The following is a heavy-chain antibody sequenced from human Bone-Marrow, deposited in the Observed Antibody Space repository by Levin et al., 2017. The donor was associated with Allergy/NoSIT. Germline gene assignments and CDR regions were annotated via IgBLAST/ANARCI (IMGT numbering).Heavy chain of an antibody. J-gene: IGHJ6*02. Sequence: ASVKVSCKASAYTFTTYGISWVRQAPGQGLEWMGWISAYNGNTNYAQKLQGRVTMTTDTSTSTAYMELRSLRSDDTAVYYCARDLYSYGLYYYGMDVWGQGTTVTVSS. CDR1: AYTFTTYG. D-gene: IGHD5-18*01. CDR3: ARDLYSYGLYYYGMDV. V-gene: IGHV1-18*01. CDR2: ISAYNGNT.